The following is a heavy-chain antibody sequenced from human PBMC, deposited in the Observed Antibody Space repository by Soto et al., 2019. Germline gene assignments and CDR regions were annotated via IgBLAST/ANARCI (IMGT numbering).Heavy chain of an antibody. CDR1: AGSISTINYY. CDR3: ARSAQWDGFDP. V-gene: IGHV4-31*03. Sequence: QVQLQESGPGLVRPSQTLSLTCTVSAGSISTINYYWSWIRQHPEKGLACIGYISYSGSTSYHSSLKSRVTISLDTSKKQFSLTLTSVTAADTAVYYCARSAQWDGFDPWGQGTMVTVSS. J-gene: IGHJ3*01. CDR2: ISYSGST. D-gene: IGHD2-8*01.